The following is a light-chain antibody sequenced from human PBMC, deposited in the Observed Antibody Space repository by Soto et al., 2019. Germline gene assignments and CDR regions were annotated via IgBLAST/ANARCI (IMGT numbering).Light chain of an antibody. CDR1: TGAVTSGNY. CDR2: STT. V-gene: IGLV7-46*01. Sequence: QAVVTQEPSLTVSPGGTVTLTCGSSTGAVTSGNYPYWFQQKPGQAPRTLIYSTTKKHSWTPARFSGSLLGDNAALTLSGAQPEDEADYYCLLSYSGVGGVFGGGTKVTVL. CDR3: LLSYSGVGGV. J-gene: IGLJ2*01.